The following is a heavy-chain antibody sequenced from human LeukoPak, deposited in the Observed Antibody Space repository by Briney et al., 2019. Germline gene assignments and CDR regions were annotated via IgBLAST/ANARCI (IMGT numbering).Heavy chain of an antibody. CDR2: IYPGDSNT. D-gene: IGHD6-13*01. V-gene: IGHV5-51*01. CDR3: ARPRRSSAWYGAFDL. J-gene: IGHJ3*01. CDR1: GYTFTSYW. Sequence: GESLRISCKGSGYTFTSYWIAWVRQMPGKGLEWMGIIYPGDSNTRYSPSFQGQVTISADKSISTAYLQWSSLKASDTAIYYCARPRRSSAWYGAFDLWGQGTVVTVSS.